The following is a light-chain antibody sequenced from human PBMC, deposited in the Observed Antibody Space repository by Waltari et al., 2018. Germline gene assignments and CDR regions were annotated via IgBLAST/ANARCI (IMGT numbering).Light chain of an antibody. CDR3: QAWDSRNAAVL. J-gene: IGLJ2*01. V-gene: IGLV3-1*01. CDR1: RLADKF. Sequence: DLTQPPSVSVSPGPTANITCSGERLADKFVCWYQQRPGQSPVLVIYQDTWRPSGIPERFSGSNSGNTATLTISGTQATDEADFYCQAWDSRNAAVLFGGGTKLTVL. CDR2: QDT.